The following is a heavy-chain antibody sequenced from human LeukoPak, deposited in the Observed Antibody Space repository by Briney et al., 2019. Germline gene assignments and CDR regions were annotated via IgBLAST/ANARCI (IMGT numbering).Heavy chain of an antibody. CDR3: SRGKSAGLVNWFDP. D-gene: IGHD2-8*02. J-gene: IGHJ5*02. Sequence: GGSLRLSCAASGFTFSSYWMHWVRQAPGKGLVWVSRINTDESTTAYADSVKGRFTISRDNAKNTLYLEMNSLRAEDTAIYYCSRGKSAGLVNWFDPWGQGTLVTVSS. V-gene: IGHV3-74*03. CDR2: INTDESTT. CDR1: GFTFSSYW.